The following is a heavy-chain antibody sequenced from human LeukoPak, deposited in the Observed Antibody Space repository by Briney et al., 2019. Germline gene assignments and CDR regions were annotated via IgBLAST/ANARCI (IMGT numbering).Heavy chain of an antibody. CDR3: AGRFRGFGPQYFQH. CDR1: GGSISSYY. J-gene: IGHJ1*01. V-gene: IGHV4-59*01. CDR2: IYYSGST. D-gene: IGHD3-10*01. Sequence: PSETLSLTCTVSGGSISSYYWSWIRQPPGKGLEWIGYIYYSGSTNYNPSLKSRVTISVDTSKNQFSLKLSSVTAADTAVYYCAGRFRGFGPQYFQHWGQGTLVTVSS.